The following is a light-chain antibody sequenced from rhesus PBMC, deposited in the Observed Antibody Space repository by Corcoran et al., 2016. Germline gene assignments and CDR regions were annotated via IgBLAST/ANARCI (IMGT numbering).Light chain of an antibody. CDR2: EVR. CDR3: SSYASGNTYI. J-gene: IGLJ1*01. Sequence: QAAPTQSPSVSGSPGQSVTISCTGTSSDIGDYNRVSWYQQYPGKAPKLMIYEVRKRPPGVSDRFAGSKSGNTASLTISGLQPEDEADYYCSSYASGNTYIFGTGTRLTVL. V-gene: IGLV2-13*03. CDR1: SSDIGDYNR.